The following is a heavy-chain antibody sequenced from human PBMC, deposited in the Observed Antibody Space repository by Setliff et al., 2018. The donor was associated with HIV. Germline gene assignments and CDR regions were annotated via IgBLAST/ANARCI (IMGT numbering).Heavy chain of an antibody. Sequence: SVKVSCKTFGVTFRSFALTWVRQAPGQGLEWIGGIIPVFGTSNYTQKFQDRVTISADESTNTINMELSGLTSEDTAVYDCARAGGVWDMRGFANWGQGTPVTVSS. CDR2: IIPVFGTS. CDR3: ARAGGVWDMRGFAN. J-gene: IGHJ4*02. CDR1: GVTFRSFA. V-gene: IGHV1-69*13. D-gene: IGHD1-26*01.